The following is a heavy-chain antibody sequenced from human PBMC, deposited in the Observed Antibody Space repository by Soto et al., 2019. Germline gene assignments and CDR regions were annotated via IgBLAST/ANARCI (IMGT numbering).Heavy chain of an antibody. J-gene: IGHJ6*03. CDR2: IYSGGST. CDR3: AASPKYCSGGSCYPRTLYYYYYMDV. D-gene: IGHD2-15*01. CDR1: GFTVSSNY. V-gene: IGHV3-53*04. Sequence: GGSLRLSCAASGFTVSSNYMSWVRQAPGKGLEWVSVIYSGGSTYYADSVKGRFTISRHNSKNTLYLQMNSLGAEDTAVYYCAASPKYCSGGSCYPRTLYYYYYMDVWGKGTTVTVSS.